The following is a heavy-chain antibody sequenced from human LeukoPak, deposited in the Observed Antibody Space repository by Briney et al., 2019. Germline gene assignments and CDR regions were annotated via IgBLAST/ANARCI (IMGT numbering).Heavy chain of an antibody. V-gene: IGHV3-64*01. D-gene: IGHD1-26*01. Sequence: GGSLRLSCAASGFTFSSYAMHWVRQAPGKGLESVSTISSNGLSTYYANSVKGRFTIFRDNSKNTLYLQMGSLRAEDMAVYYCARGHNTGSYHYVMDVWGQGTTVTVSS. J-gene: IGHJ6*02. CDR2: ISSNGLST. CDR3: ARGHNTGSYHYVMDV. CDR1: GFTFSSYA.